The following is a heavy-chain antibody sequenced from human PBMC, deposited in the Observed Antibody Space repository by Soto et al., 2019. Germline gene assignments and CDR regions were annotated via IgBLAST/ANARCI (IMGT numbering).Heavy chain of an antibody. D-gene: IGHD2-15*01. Sequence: GGSLRLSCAASGFTFSNAWMSWVRQAPGKGLEWVGRIKSKTDGGTTDYAAPVKGRFTISRDDSKNTLYLQMNSLKTEDTAVYYCTTDWALVVVAATWGSGAFDIWGQGTMVTVSS. V-gene: IGHV3-15*01. J-gene: IGHJ3*02. CDR3: TTDWALVVVAATWGSGAFDI. CDR1: GFTFSNAW. CDR2: IKSKTDGGTT.